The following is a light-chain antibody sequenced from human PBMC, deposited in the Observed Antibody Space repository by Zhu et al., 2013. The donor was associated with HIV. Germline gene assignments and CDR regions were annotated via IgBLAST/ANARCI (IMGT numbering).Light chain of an antibody. CDR3: QQYGSSSFI. V-gene: IGKV3-20*01. CDR2: GAS. Sequence: EIVLTQSPGTLSLSPGERATLSCRASETVNKNYLAWYQQKPGQAPRLLIYGASSRATGISDRFSGSGSATDFTLTISRLEPEDFAVYYCQQYGSSSFIFGPGTKVDIK. J-gene: IGKJ3*01. CDR1: ETVNKNY.